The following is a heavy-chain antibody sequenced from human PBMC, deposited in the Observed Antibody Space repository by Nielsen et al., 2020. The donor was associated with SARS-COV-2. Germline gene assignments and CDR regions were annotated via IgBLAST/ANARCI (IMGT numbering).Heavy chain of an antibody. CDR2: ISWNSGSI. D-gene: IGHD4-17*01. CDR3: AKLADYGDYGEVDY. J-gene: IGHJ4*02. Sequence: GGSLRLSCAASGFTFDDYAMHWVRQAPGKGLEWVSGISWNSGSIGYADSVKGRFTISRDNAKNSLYLQMNSLRAEDTALYYCAKLADYGDYGEVDYWGQGTLVTVSS. V-gene: IGHV3-9*01. CDR1: GFTFDDYA.